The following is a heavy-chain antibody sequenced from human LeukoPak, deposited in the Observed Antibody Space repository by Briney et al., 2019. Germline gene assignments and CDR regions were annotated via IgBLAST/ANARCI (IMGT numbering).Heavy chain of an antibody. D-gene: IGHD2-2*01. V-gene: IGHV3-53*01. CDR2: IYSGGST. CDR3: ATGHASLDADY. J-gene: IGHJ4*02. CDR1: GFTFSSYA. Sequence: QPGGSLRLSCAASGFTFSSYAMSWVRQAPGKGLEWVSVIYSGGSTYYADSVKGRFTISRDNSKNTLYLQMNSLRAEDTAVYYCATGHASLDADYWGQGTLVTVSS.